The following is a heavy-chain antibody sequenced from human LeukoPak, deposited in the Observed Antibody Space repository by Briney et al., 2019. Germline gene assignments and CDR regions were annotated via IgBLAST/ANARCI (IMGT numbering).Heavy chain of an antibody. J-gene: IGHJ3*02. D-gene: IGHD5-18*01. V-gene: IGHV3-30*18. CDR2: ISYDGSNK. Sequence: GGPLRLPCAPSGFTLSSDYMSWLRQATGKALEWVANISYDGSNKYYAESVKRRFTISRDNSKNTLYLQMNSLRAEATAVYYCTKHLRDTDQAHDAFDIWGQGTMVTVSS. CDR3: TKHLRDTDQAHDAFDI. CDR1: GFTLSSDY.